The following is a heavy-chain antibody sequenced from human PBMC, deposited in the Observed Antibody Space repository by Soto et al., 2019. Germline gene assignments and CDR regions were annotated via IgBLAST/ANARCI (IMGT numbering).Heavy chain of an antibody. CDR2: IYPGNSNI. CDR1: GYTFTTYW. D-gene: IGHD1-26*01. CDR3: ARLGPLGITIAY. J-gene: IGHJ4*02. V-gene: IGHV5-51*01. Sequence: GESLKISCKGSGYTFTTYWIGWVRQMPGKGLEWMGIIYPGNSNIKYGPSFQGRVAISADKSIITAYLQWTSLEASDTAIYYCARLGPLGITIAYWGQGVLVTVSS.